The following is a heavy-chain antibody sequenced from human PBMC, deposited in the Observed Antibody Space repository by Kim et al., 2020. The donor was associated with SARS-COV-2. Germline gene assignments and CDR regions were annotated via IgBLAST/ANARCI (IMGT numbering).Heavy chain of an antibody. J-gene: IGHJ4*02. Sequence: DSVKGRFTSSIDNSKNTLFLQMNSLKAEDTAVYYCARGDFGDLTFSSLEYWGQGTLVTVSS. D-gene: IGHD3-10*01. V-gene: IGHV3-30*01. CDR3: ARGDFGDLTFSSLEY.